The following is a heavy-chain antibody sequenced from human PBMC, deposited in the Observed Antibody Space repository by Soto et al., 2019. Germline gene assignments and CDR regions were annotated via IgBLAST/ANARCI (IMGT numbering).Heavy chain of an antibody. CDR1: GGSISSGGYS. CDR2: IYHSGST. J-gene: IGHJ5*02. Sequence: KPSETLSLTCAVSGGSISSGGYSWSWIRQPPGKGLEWIGYIYHSGSTYYNPSLKSRVTISVDRSKNQFSLKLSSVTAADTAVYYCASYSMVRGVNPWGQGTLVTVSS. V-gene: IGHV4-30-2*01. D-gene: IGHD3-10*01. CDR3: ASYSMVRGVNP.